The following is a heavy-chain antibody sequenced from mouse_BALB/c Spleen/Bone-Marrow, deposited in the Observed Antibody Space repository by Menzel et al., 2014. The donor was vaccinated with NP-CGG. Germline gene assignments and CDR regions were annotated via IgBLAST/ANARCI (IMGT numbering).Heavy chain of an antibody. CDR2: ILPGSGST. J-gene: IGHJ1*01. CDR1: GYTSSSYW. V-gene: IGHV1-9*01. D-gene: IGHD1-1*01. CDR3: AREDGLWYFDV. Sequence: VMLVESGAELMKPGASVKISCKATGYTSSSYWIEWVKQRPGHGLEWIGEILPGSGSTNYNEKFKGKATFTADTSSNTAYMQLSSLTSEDSAVYYCAREDGLWYFDVWGAGTTVTVSS.